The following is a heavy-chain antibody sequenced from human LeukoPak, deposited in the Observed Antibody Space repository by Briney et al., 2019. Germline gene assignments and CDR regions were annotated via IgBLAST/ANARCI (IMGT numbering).Heavy chain of an antibody. J-gene: IGHJ6*02. Sequence: SETLSLTCTVCGASVSSYYWSWIRQSPGRGLDWIGNTFDSETGGPKYNPSLKSRVTISVDTSKNQFSLKLSSVTAADTAVYYCARDGSNWSNDYYHGVDVWGQGTTVTVSS. CDR3: ARDGSNWSNDYYHGVDV. V-gene: IGHV4-59*02. D-gene: IGHD4-11*01. CDR1: GASVSSYY. CDR2: TFDSETGGP.